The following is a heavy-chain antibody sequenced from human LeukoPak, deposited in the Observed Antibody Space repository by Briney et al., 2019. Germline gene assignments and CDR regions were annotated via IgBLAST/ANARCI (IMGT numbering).Heavy chain of an antibody. V-gene: IGHV3-21*01. CDR1: GFTFSSAS. D-gene: IGHD6-13*01. Sequence: GGSLRLSCAASGFTFSSASMNSVRQAPGKGLEWVSSISSSSSYIYYADSVKGRFTISRDNAKNSLYLQMNSLRAEDTAVYYCAKFIAAPFYFDYWGQGTLVTVSS. J-gene: IGHJ4*02. CDR2: ISSSSSYI. CDR3: AKFIAAPFYFDY.